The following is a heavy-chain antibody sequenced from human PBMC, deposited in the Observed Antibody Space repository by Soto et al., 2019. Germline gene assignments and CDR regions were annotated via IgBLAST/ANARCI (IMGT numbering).Heavy chain of an antibody. D-gene: IGHD4-4*01. CDR1: SFYA. V-gene: IGHV1-69*01. CDR3: ASTPVTGRYSYYGMDA. J-gene: IGHJ6*02. CDR2: LIPVFDTP. Sequence: QVQPVQSGSEVKKPGSSVRVSCKTGSFYAVSWVRQAPGQGLEWMGGLIPVFDTPSYAQKFQGRVTITADESKSTAYMELCSLRSEDTALYYCASTPVTGRYSYYGMDAWDQGIAVTVSS.